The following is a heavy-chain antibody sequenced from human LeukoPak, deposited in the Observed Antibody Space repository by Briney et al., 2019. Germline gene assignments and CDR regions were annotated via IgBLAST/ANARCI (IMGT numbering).Heavy chain of an antibody. J-gene: IGHJ4*02. V-gene: IGHV3-48*03. CDR3: AQDLAWGAFDH. Sequence: GGSLRLSCAASGFTFSSYEMNWVRQAPGKGLEWVSYISSSGSTIYYADSVKGRFTISRDNAKNSLYLQMNSLRVEDTAVYYCAQDLAWGAFDHWGQGTLVTVSS. D-gene: IGHD7-27*01. CDR1: GFTFSSYE. CDR2: ISSSGSTI.